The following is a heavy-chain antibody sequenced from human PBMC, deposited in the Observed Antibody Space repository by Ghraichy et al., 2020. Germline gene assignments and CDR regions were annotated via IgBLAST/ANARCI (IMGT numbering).Heavy chain of an antibody. CDR3: ASLPHGSGRYYFDD. Sequence: SETLSLTCNVSGASIHSRTYYWGWIRHPPGKALECLGSISYSGGTYYNPSLKNQVTITLDTSKNQFSLSLKSVTVADTAVYFCASLPHGSGRYYFDDWGPGTLVTVSS. CDR2: ISYSGGT. J-gene: IGHJ4*01. D-gene: IGHD3-10*01. V-gene: IGHV4-39*01. CDR1: GASIHSRTYY.